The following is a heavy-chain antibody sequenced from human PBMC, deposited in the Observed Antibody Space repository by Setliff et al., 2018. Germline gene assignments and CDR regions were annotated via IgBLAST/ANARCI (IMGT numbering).Heavy chain of an antibody. J-gene: IGHJ4*02. Sequence: GGSLRLSCAASGFTFSSDPMNWVRQAPGKGLEWLSNIRQDGSEKYYVDSVRGRFTISRDNAKQSLYLQMNSLRVEDTAVYYCARGGSYPDYGGQGTVVTVSS. D-gene: IGHD3-16*01. V-gene: IGHV3-7*01. CDR3: ARGGSYPDY. CDR1: GFTFSSDP. CDR2: IRQDGSEK.